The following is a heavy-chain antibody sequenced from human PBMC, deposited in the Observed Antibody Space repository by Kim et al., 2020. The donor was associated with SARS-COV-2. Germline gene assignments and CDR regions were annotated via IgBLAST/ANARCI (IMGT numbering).Heavy chain of an antibody. CDR2: MSYDGSKK. CDR1: GFAFSTYG. Sequence: GGSLRLSCAASGFAFSTYGMSWVRQAPGKGLEWVAGMSYDGSKKHYADSVKGRFTISRDNSKNTVYLQMNSLLRAEDTAVYYCVRGAKWELMYSYGVD. D-gene: IGHD1-26*01. V-gene: IGHV3-30*03. J-gene: IGHJ3*02. CDR3: VRGAKWELMYSYGVD.